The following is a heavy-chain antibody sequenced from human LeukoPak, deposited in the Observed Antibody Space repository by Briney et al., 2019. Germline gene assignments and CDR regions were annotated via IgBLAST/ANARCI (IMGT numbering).Heavy chain of an antibody. CDR2: IKQDGSEK. CDR1: GSTFSTYW. D-gene: IGHD3-3*01. Sequence: GGSLRLSCAASGSTFSTYWMSWVRQAPGKGLEWVANIKQDGSEKHCVDSVKGRFTISKGNAKNSLHLQMNSLRAEDTAVYYCAREEWFFDYWGQGTLVTVSS. V-gene: IGHV3-7*04. CDR3: AREEWFFDY. J-gene: IGHJ4*02.